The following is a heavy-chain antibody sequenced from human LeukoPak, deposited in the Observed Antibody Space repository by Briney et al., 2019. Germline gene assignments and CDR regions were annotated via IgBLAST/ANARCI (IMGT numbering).Heavy chain of an antibody. Sequence: ASVTVSYTASGYTFSDYYMHWMRQAPGQGLEWMGWINPNSGGTNYAQKFQGRVTMTRDMSISTAYMEVSRLTSDDTAVYYCARATIADSSTYYIDYWGLGTLVTVSS. D-gene: IGHD3-22*01. V-gene: IGHV1-2*02. CDR3: ARATIADSSTYYIDY. CDR1: GYTFSDYY. J-gene: IGHJ4*02. CDR2: INPNSGGT.